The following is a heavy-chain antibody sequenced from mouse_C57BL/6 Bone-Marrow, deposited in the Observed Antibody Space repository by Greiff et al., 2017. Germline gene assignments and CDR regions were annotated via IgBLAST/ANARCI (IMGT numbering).Heavy chain of an antibody. CDR3: ARSRSYDGRFAY. Sequence: QVQLQQPGAELVKPGASVKLSCKASGYTFTSYWMHWVKQRPGQGLEWIGMIHPNSGSTNYNEKFKSKATLTVDKSSSTAYMQLSSLTSEDSAVYYCARSRSYDGRFAYRGQGTLVTVSA. D-gene: IGHD2-3*01. J-gene: IGHJ3*01. V-gene: IGHV1-64*01. CDR1: GYTFTSYW. CDR2: IHPNSGST.